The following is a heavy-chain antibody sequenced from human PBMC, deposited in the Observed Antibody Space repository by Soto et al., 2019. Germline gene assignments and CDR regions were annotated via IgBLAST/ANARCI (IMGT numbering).Heavy chain of an antibody. CDR3: ARERKRSDWGTDAFDI. D-gene: IGHD7-27*01. CDR2: ISSSSSYI. Sequence: EVQLVESGGGLVKPGGSLRLSCAASGFTFSSYSMNWVRQAPGKGLEWVSSISSSSSYIYYADSVKGRFTISRDNAKNSLYLQMNSLRAEDTAVYYCARERKRSDWGTDAFDIWGQGTMVTVSS. V-gene: IGHV3-21*01. J-gene: IGHJ3*02. CDR1: GFTFSSYS.